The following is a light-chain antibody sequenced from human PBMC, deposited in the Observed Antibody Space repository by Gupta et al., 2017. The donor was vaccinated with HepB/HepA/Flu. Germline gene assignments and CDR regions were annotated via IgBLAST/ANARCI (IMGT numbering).Light chain of an antibody. J-gene: IGLJ3*02. CDR3: VAWDDTLVGWL. V-gene: IGLV1-47*01. CDR1: SSNIGTNF. Sequence: QSVLTQPPSVSGTPGQRVVLSCSGSSSNIGTNFVYWYQHLPGAAPRPLIYRSNQRPSGVPERFSGSKSGTSASLAIGGLRSEDEADYYCVAWDDTLVGWLFGGGTRLTVL. CDR2: RSN.